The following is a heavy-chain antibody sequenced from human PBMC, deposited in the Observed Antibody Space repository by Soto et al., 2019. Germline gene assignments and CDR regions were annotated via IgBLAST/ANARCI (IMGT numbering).Heavy chain of an antibody. D-gene: IGHD3-10*01. CDR1: GFTFRGSA. V-gene: IGHV3-73*02. CDR3: TTLQVRGAEDYYYGMDV. J-gene: IGHJ6*02. CDR2: IRSKANSYAT. Sequence: EVQLVESGGGLVQPGGSLKLSCAASGFTFRGSAMHWVRQASGKGLEWVGRIRSKANSYATAYAASVKGRFTISRDDSKNTAYLQMNSLKTEDTAVYYCTTLQVRGAEDYYYGMDVWGQGTTVTVSS.